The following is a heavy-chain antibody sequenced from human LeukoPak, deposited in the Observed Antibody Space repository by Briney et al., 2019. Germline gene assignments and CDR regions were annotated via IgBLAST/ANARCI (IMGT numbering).Heavy chain of an antibody. J-gene: IGHJ4*02. CDR2: ISGSSETT. Sequence: GGSPTLSCAASGLTFINNATNWARQARGRGLEWVSFISGSSETTYYADSVKGRFTTSRDNSQNTLHLQMSSLRGEDTALYYCAKDRGMVGASVRAFDYWGQGTLVTVSS. V-gene: IGHV3-23*01. CDR3: AKDRGMVGASVRAFDY. CDR1: GLTFINNA. D-gene: IGHD1-26*01.